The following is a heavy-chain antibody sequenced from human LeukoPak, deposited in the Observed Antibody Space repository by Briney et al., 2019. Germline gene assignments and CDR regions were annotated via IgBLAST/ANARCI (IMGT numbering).Heavy chain of an antibody. D-gene: IGHD3-10*01. J-gene: IGHJ4*02. CDR3: STETAKGLWYGELLYPEDY. Sequence: PGGSLRLSCAASGFTLSRYTMHWVRQAPGKGLEWVSYFSPSSTTKDYADSVKSRFPITRDNAKYSLFLQMHSMRVEATAVYYCSTETAKGLWYGELLYPEDYWGQGTLVTVSS. CDR2: FSPSSTTK. CDR1: GFTLSRYT. V-gene: IGHV3-48*04.